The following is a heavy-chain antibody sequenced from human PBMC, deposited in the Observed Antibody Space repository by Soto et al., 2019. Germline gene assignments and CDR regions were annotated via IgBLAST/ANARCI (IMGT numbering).Heavy chain of an antibody. V-gene: IGHV1-18*01. J-gene: IGHJ4*02. CDR2: ISAYNGNT. CDR3: XXXXXPIDY. Sequence: QVHLVQSGAEVKKPGASVKVSCTASGYTFXXFXISWVRQAPGQGLEWMGWISAYNGNTNYAQKXXXXXXXXXXXXXXXXXXXXXXXXXXXXXXXXXXXXXXPIDYWGQGTLVTVSS. CDR1: GYTFXXFX.